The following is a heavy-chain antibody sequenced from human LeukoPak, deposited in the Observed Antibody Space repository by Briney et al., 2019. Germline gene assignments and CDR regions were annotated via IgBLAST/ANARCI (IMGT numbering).Heavy chain of an antibody. CDR3: AKLWFGELSWVDY. D-gene: IGHD3-10*01. V-gene: IGHV3-23*01. Sequence: GGSLRLSCAASGFTFSSYAMSWVRQAQGKGLEWVSFISGCGRSTSSSDSLKGRFTISRDNSKNPLYLQMNSLRAEDTAIYYCAKLWFGELSWVDYWGQGTLVTVSS. CDR2: ISGCGRST. J-gene: IGHJ4*02. CDR1: GFTFSSYA.